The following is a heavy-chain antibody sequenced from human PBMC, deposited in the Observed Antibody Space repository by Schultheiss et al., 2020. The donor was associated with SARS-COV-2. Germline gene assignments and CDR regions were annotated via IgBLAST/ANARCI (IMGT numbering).Heavy chain of an antibody. Sequence: ASVKVSCKASGYTFTGYYMNWVRQAPGQGLEWMGWINPNSGGTNYAQKFQGRVTMTRDTSISTAYMELSRLRSDDTAVYYCARVLSSSWHFDYWGQGTLVTVSS. V-gene: IGHV1-2*02. CDR2: INPNSGGT. CDR3: ARVLSSSWHFDY. CDR1: GYTFTGYY. J-gene: IGHJ4*02. D-gene: IGHD6-13*01.